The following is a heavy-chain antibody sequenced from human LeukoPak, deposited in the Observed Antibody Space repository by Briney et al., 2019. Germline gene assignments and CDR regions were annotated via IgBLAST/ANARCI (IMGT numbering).Heavy chain of an antibody. Sequence: SSIRSTKYYADSVKGRFTIYREKDKNSLYMKMNSLRAEDKAVYYCVGDSSGYYYGYYYMDVWGKGTTVTVSS. D-gene: IGHD3-22*01. CDR2: SSIRSTK. CDR3: VGDSSGYYYGYYYMDV. V-gene: IGHV3-48*03. J-gene: IGHJ6*03.